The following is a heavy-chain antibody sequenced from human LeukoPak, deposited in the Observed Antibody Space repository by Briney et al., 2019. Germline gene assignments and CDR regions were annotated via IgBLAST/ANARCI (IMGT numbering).Heavy chain of an antibody. J-gene: IGHJ4*02. CDR3: ARVVGVATGDYFDY. D-gene: IGHD2-15*01. CDR1: GGAISRNNW. Sequence: SGTLSPTCAVSGGAISRNNWWSWVRQPPGKGLEWIGEIYHSGSTNYNPSLKSRVTISVDKSKNQFSLKLSSVTAADTAVYYCARVVGVATGDYFDYWGQGTLVTVSS. V-gene: IGHV4-4*02. CDR2: IYHSGST.